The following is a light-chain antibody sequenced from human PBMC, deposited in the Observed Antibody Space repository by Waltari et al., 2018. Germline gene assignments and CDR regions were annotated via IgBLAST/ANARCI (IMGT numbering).Light chain of an antibody. V-gene: IGKV3-15*01. CDR2: EAS. CDR1: QSVFSN. J-gene: IGKJ5*01. CDR3: QQYNRWPPIT. Sequence: EIVMTQSPATLSVSPGERATLSCRASQSVFSNVAWYQQKPGQAPRLLMYEASIRATGISAKFRGSGSGTEFTLTISSVQSEDFAVYYCQQYNRWPPITFGQGTRLGIK.